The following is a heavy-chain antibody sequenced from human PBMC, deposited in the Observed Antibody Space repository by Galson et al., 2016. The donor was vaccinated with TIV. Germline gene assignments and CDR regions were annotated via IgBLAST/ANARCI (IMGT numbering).Heavy chain of an antibody. V-gene: IGHV1-2*02. CDR1: GYTFTDYY. J-gene: IGHJ4*02. CDR3: APNDGGSDSPPFDY. D-gene: IGHD3-10*01. CDR2: INPKTGCT. Sequence: SVKVSCKASGYTFTDYYIHWVRQAPGQGLEWMGWINPKTGCTDYAQKFEGRVTMTRDTSIRTAYLDLSRLSSDDTAVSYWAPNDGGSDSPPFDYWGQGTLVTVSS.